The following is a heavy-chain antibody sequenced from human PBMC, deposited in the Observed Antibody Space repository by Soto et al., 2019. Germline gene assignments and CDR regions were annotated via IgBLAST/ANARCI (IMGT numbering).Heavy chain of an antibody. V-gene: IGHV5-51*01. CDR3: ARGSGDYLAQVPRARHYEY. Sequence: GESLTISCKGSGYSFTSYWIGWVRQMPGKGLEWMGIIYPGDSDTRYSPSFQGQVTISADKSISTAYLQWSSLKASDTAMYYCARGSGDYLAQVPRARHYEYCGQRTLVTVPS. CDR1: GYSFTSYW. D-gene: IGHD3-3*01. CDR2: IYPGDSDT. J-gene: IGHJ4*02.